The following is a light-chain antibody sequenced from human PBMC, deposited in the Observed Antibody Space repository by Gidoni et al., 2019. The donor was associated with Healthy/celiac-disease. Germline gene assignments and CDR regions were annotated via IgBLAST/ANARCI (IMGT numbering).Light chain of an antibody. J-gene: IGKJ1*01. Sequence: EIVMTQSPATLSVSPGERATLSCRASQSVSSNLAWYQQKPGQAPRPLIYGASTRATGIPASFSGSGSGTEFTLTISSLQSEDFAVYYCQQYNNWPPEWTFGQGTKVEIK. CDR1: QSVSSN. V-gene: IGKV3-15*01. CDR2: GAS. CDR3: QQYNNWPPEWT.